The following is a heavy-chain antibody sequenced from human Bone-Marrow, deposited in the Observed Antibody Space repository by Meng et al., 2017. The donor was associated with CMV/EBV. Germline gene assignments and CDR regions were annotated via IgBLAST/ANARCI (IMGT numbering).Heavy chain of an antibody. CDR2: ISESGASK. Sequence: GGFLRLYCEVSGFTFRSYFMSWVRQAPGKGLEWVAVISESGASKYYADSVKGRFFISRDNSRDTLYLQMKNLRADDTAAYYCAKDETVGATSPFDYWGQGTPVTVSS. D-gene: IGHD2-15*01. J-gene: IGHJ4*02. V-gene: IGHV3-23*01. CDR3: AKDETVGATSPFDY. CDR1: GFTFRSYF.